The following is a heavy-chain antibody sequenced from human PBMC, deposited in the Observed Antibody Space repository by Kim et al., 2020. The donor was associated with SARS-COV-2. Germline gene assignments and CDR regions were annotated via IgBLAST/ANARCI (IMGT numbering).Heavy chain of an antibody. J-gene: IGHJ6*02. D-gene: IGHD5-12*01. Sequence: LKSRVTISVDTSKNQFSLKLSAVTAADTAVYYCARGRGYNPRYYYYGMDVWGQGTTVTVSS. V-gene: IGHV4-34*01. CDR3: ARGRGYNPRYYYYGMDV.